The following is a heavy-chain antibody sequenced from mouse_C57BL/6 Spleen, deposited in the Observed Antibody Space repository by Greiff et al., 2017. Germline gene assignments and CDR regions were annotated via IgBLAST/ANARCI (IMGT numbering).Heavy chain of an antibody. V-gene: IGHV1-80*01. CDR3: ARLGVYYGRAMDD. Sequence: QVQLQQSGAELVKPGASVKISCKASGYAFSSYWMNWVKQRPGKGLEWIGQIYPGDGDTNYNGKFKGKATLTADKSSSTAYMQLSSLTSEDSAVYLCARLGVYYGRAMDDWGQGTSVTVSS. J-gene: IGHJ4*01. CDR1: GYAFSSYW. D-gene: IGHD2-1*01. CDR2: IYPGDGDT.